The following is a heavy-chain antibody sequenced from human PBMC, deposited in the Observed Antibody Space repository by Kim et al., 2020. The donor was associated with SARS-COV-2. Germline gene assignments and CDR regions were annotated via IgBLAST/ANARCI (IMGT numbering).Heavy chain of an antibody. Sequence: GGSLRLSCVASGFTFNSYSMNWVRQAPGKGLEWVSSISSSRSNKYYADSVKGRFTISRDNAKNSLYLQMNSLRAEDTAVYYCARERVAVRAAAYYFDYWGPRALVTVSS. CDR1: GFTFNSYS. V-gene: IGHV3-21*01. J-gene: IGHJ4*03. CDR3: ARERVAVRAAAYYFDY. D-gene: IGHD2-2*01. CDR2: ISSSRSNK.